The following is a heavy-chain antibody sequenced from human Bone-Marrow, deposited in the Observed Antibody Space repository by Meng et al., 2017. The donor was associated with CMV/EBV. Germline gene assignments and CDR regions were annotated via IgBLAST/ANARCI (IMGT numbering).Heavy chain of an antibody. Sequence: GESLKISCAASGFTVSSKYVSWVRQAPGKGLEWVSSVYRGATTYYADSVKGRFAISRDNSKNTLYLQMNSLRTEDTAVYYCAGVSLEGAFDMWGQGKRVTGSS. CDR1: GFTVSSKY. J-gene: IGHJ3*02. D-gene: IGHD5/OR15-5a*01. V-gene: IGHV3-66*02. CDR2: VYRGATT. CDR3: AGVSLEGAFDM.